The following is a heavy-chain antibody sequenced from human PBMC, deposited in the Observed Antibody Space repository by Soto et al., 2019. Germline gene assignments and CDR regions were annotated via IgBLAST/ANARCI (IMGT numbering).Heavy chain of an antibody. J-gene: IGHJ4*02. CDR1: GFTFDDYA. CDR3: AKATGSGWYVPFDY. D-gene: IGHD6-19*01. Sequence: EVQLVESGGGLVQPGRSLRLSCVASGFTFDDYAMHWVRQAPGKGLEWVSGISWNSGSIGYADSVKGRFTISRDNAKNSLYLQMNSLRAEDTALYYCAKATGSGWYVPFDYWGQGTLVTVSS. V-gene: IGHV3-9*01. CDR2: ISWNSGSI.